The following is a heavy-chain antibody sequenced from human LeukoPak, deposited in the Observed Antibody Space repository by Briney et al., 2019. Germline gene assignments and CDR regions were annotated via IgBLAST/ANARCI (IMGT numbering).Heavy chain of an antibody. CDR1: GDSITSYF. CDR2: IYTNWSG. D-gene: IGHD7-27*01. V-gene: IGHV4-4*07. Sequence: PSETLSLTCTVSGDSITSYFWSWIWHPAGKGLEWIGHIYTNWSGSYNPSLKSRVTMSRNTSKNQFSLKLSSVTAADTAVYYCARENPKLGPDDYWGQGTLVTVSS. CDR3: ARENPKLGPDDY. J-gene: IGHJ4*02.